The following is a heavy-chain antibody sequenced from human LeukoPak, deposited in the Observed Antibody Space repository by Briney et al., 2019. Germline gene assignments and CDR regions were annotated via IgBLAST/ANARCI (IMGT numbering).Heavy chain of an antibody. CDR1: GFRFDSFY. V-gene: IGHV3-11*04. J-gene: IGHJ4*02. CDR2: ISASGAAP. Sequence: PGGSLRLSCAAPGFRFDSFYMGWIRQVPGKGLDYIALISASGAAPYYAESVEGRFTISRDNAKNSVSLQMNSLSADDTAIYYCARSLIVASEDYWGQGTQVIVSS. CDR3: ARSLIVASEDY. D-gene: IGHD3-22*01.